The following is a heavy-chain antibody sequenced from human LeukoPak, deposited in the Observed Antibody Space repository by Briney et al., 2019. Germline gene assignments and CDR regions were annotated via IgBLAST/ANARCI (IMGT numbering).Heavy chain of an antibody. CDR2: ISGSGGST. CDR3: AKDYDILTALYYFDY. Sequence: QPGGSLRLSCAASGFTFSSYSMNWVRQAPGKGLEWVSAISGSGGSTYYADSVKGRFTISRDNSKNTLYLQMNSLRAEDTAVYYCAKDYDILTALYYFDYWGQGTLVTVSS. CDR1: GFTFSSYS. V-gene: IGHV3-23*01. J-gene: IGHJ4*02. D-gene: IGHD3-9*01.